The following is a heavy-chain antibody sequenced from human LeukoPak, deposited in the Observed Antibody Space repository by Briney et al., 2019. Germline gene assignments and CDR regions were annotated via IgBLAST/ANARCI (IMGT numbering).Heavy chain of an antibody. CDR2: ISYNVSYK. Sequence: GRSLRLSCAASGFTFSSYAMHWVRQAPGKGLEWVAFISYNVSYKDYPDSVKGRFTISRDNSKNTLYLQMNSLRPEDAAVYYCARGWGGSSWPFDYWGQGTLVTVSS. J-gene: IGHJ4*02. V-gene: IGHV3-30-3*01. CDR3: ARGWGGSSWPFDY. D-gene: IGHD6-13*01. CDR1: GFTFSSYA.